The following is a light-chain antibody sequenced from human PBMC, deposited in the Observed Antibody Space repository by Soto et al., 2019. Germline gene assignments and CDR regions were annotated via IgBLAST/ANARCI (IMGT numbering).Light chain of an antibody. CDR1: QPIVATY. J-gene: IGKJ1*01. CDR3: QLGG. Sequence: EIVLTQSPGSLSLSPGERATLSCRASQPIVATYLAWYQQKLGQAPRLLIYGASSRASGIPDRFSGGGSGTDFTLTITRLEPEDSAVYYGQLGGFGQGTKVEI. CDR2: GAS. V-gene: IGKV3-20*01.